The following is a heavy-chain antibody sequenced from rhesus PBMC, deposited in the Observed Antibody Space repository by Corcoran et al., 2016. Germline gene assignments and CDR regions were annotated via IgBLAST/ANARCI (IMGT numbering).Heavy chain of an antibody. CDR3: AREGSYPDY. Sequence: QLQLQESGPGLVKPSETLSLTCAVSGYSISSGYVWSWIRQPPGKGLEWIGYISYSGSTSYSPSLKSRVTISRDTSKNQFSLKLSSVTAADTGVYYCAREGSYPDYWGQGVLVTVSS. V-gene: IGHV4-122*02. D-gene: IGHD1-44*02. J-gene: IGHJ4*01. CDR1: GYSISSGYV. CDR2: ISYSGST.